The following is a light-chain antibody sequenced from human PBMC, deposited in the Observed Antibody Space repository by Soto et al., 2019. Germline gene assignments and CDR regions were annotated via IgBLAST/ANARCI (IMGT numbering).Light chain of an antibody. CDR1: QNIDTY. Sequence: EIVLTQSPATLSLSRGERATLSCRASQNIDTYLAWYQQKPGQVPRLLMYDASNRATGIPARFSGSGSGTDFTLTISSLEPEDFAVYYCQQRRHWPITFGGGTKVEIK. CDR3: QQRRHWPIT. J-gene: IGKJ4*01. V-gene: IGKV3-11*01. CDR2: DAS.